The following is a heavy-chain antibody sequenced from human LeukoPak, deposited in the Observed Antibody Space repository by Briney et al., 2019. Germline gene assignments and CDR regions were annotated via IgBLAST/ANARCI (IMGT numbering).Heavy chain of an antibody. V-gene: IGHV4-34*01. CDR3: ARDNYYDSSGYLYVDY. J-gene: IGHJ4*02. D-gene: IGHD3-22*01. CDR1: GGSFSGYY. CDR2: INHSGST. Sequence: PSETLSLTCAVYGGSFSGYYWSWIRQPPGKGLEWIGEINHSGSTNYNPSLKSRVTISVDTSKNQFSLKLSSVTAADTAVYYCARDNYYDSSGYLYVDYWGQGTLVTVSS.